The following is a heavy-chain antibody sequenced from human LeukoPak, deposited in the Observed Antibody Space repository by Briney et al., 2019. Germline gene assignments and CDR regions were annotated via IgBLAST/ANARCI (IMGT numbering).Heavy chain of an antibody. CDR3: ARDYADGDYLNWFDP. Sequence: GASVKVSCKASGYTFTSYYMHWVRQAPRQGLEWMGIINPSGGSTSYAQKFQGRVTMTRDTSTSTVYMELSSLRSEDTAVYYCARDYADGDYLNWFDPWGQGTLVTVSS. J-gene: IGHJ5*02. CDR2: INPSGGST. V-gene: IGHV1-46*01. CDR1: GYTFTSYY. D-gene: IGHD4-17*01.